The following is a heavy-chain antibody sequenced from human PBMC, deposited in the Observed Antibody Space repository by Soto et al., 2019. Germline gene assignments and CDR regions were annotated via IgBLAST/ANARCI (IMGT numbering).Heavy chain of an antibody. CDR1: GFSLSSYA. V-gene: IGHV3-23*01. J-gene: IGHJ4*02. CDR3: AKDKYYD. D-gene: IGHD3-16*01. CDR2: ISGSGGST. Sequence: GGSLRLSCTVSGFSLSSYAVSWVRQAPGKGLEWVSAISGSGGSTYYADSVKGRFTISRDNSKNTLYLQMNSLRAEDAAVYYCAKDKYYDWGQGTLLTVSS.